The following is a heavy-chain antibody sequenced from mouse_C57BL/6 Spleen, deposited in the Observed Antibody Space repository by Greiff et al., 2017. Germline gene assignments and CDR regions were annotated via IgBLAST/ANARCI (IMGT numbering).Heavy chain of an antibody. J-gene: IGHJ4*01. CDR1: GYSFTDYN. V-gene: IGHV1-39*01. CDR3: ARFITTVVATGNYAMDY. D-gene: IGHD1-1*01. Sequence: EVQLQQSGPELVKPGASVKISCKASGYSFTDYNMNWVKQRNGKSLEWIGVINPNYGTTSYNQKFKGKATLTVDQSSSTAYMQLNSLTSEDSAVYYCARFITTVVATGNYAMDYWGQGTSVTVSS. CDR2: INPNYGTT.